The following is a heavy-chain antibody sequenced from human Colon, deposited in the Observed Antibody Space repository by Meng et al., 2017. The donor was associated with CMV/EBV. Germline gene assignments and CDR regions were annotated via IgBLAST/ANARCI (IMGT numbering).Heavy chain of an antibody. CDR2: ILSSGST. CDR3: ARGRVSGITIFGVVITYFDY. CDR1: GGSFSSGSYY. D-gene: IGHD3-3*01. J-gene: IGHJ4*02. Sequence: SETLSLTCTASGGSFSSGSYYWSWFRQPPGKGLEWIGYILSSGSTHYSPSLKSRVTISGDTPKDQLSLKLNSVTNANTDVYYCARGRVSGITIFGVVITYFDYWGQGTLVTVSS. V-gene: IGHV4-61*01.